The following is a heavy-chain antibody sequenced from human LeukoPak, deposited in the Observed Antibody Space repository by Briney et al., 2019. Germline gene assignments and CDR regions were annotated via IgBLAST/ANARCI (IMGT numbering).Heavy chain of an antibody. D-gene: IGHD2-15*01. V-gene: IGHV4-59*01. CDR3: ARDLCSGGSCYPGWFDP. CDR2: IYYSGST. CDR1: GDSISSYY. J-gene: IGHJ5*02. Sequence: SETLSLTCTVSGDSISSYYWSWIRQPPGKGLEWIGYIYYSGSTIYNPSLNSRVTISVDTSKNQFSLKLTSVTAADTAVYYCARDLCSGGSCYPGWFDPWGQGTLVTVSS.